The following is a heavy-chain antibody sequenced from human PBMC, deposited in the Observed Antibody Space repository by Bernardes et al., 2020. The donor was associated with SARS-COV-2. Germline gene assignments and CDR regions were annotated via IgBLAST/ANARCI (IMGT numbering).Heavy chain of an antibody. CDR3: ARCRRQWLATSDIWFDP. CDR1: GGSFSGYY. Sequence: EPLSLTCAVYGGSFSGYYWSWTRLPPGKGLECIGPINHSGSTKYNPSHKSRVTITVDTSRNQFSLKLSPLTATNTAVYYCARCRRQWLATSDIWFDPWGQGTLVTVSS. D-gene: IGHD6-19*01. J-gene: IGHJ5*02. CDR2: INHSGST. V-gene: IGHV4-34*01.